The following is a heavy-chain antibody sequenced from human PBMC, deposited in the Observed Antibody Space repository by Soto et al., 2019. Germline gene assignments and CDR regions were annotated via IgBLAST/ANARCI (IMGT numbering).Heavy chain of an antibody. CDR3: ARGTSACGYYGY. CDR2: IYTSGNT. D-gene: IGHD3-3*01. J-gene: IGHJ4*02. V-gene: IGHV4-4*07. CDR1: GGSISSYY. Sequence: PSETLTLTCTASGGSISSYYWSWIRQPAGKGLEWIGRIYTSGNTNYNPSLKSRVTLSVDTSKNQFSLKLSSVTAADTAVYYCARGTSACGYYGYWGQGTLVTVSS.